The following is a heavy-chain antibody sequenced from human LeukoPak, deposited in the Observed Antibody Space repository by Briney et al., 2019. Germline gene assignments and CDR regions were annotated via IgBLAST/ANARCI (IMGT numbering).Heavy chain of an antibody. D-gene: IGHD3-22*01. CDR1: GGSISSGGYY. CDR2: IYYSGST. J-gene: IGHJ4*02. CDR3: AGTYYYDSSGYY. V-gene: IGHV4-31*03. Sequence: SETLSLTCTVSGGSISSGGYYWSWIRQHPGKGLEWIGYIYYSGSTYYNPSLKSRVTISVDTSKNQFSLKLSSVTAADTAVYCCAGTYYYDSSGYYWGQGTLVTVSS.